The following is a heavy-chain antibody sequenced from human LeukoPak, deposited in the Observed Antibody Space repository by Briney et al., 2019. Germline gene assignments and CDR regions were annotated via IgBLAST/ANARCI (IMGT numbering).Heavy chain of an antibody. CDR3: AKAQDIVVVETPRVYYFDY. CDR1: GFTFSSYA. D-gene: IGHD2-2*01. J-gene: IGHJ4*02. Sequence: GGSLRLSCAASGFTFSSYAMSWVRQAPGKGLEWVSAIRGSGGSTYYADSVKGRFTISRDNSKNTLYLQMNSLRAEDTAVYYCAKAQDIVVVETPRVYYFDYWGQGTLVTVSS. CDR2: IRGSGGST. V-gene: IGHV3-23*01.